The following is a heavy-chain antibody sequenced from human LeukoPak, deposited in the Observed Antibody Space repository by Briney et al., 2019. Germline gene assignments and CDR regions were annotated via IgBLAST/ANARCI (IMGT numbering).Heavy chain of an antibody. D-gene: IGHD6-19*01. V-gene: IGHV4-39*07. J-gene: IGHJ6*03. CDR1: GGSISNYY. Sequence: SETLSLTCTVSGGSISNYYWGWIRQPPGKGLEWIGSIYYSGSTYYNPSLKSRVTISVDTSKNQFSLKLSSVTAADTAVYYCAGCRAVAGSSYYYYYMDVWGKGTTVTISS. CDR2: IYYSGST. CDR3: AGCRAVAGSSYYYYYMDV.